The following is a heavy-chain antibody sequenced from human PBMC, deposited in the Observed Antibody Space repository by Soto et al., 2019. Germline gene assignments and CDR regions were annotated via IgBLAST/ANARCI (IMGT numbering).Heavy chain of an antibody. D-gene: IGHD3-22*01. J-gene: IGHJ4*02. Sequence: GGSLRLSCAASGFTFSSYAMSWVRQAPGKGLEWVLAISGSGGSTYYADSVKGRFTISRDNSKNTLYLQMNSLRAEDTAVYYCAKDEMAYDSSGLYFDYWGQGTLVTVSS. V-gene: IGHV3-23*01. CDR1: GFTFSSYA. CDR2: ISGSGGST. CDR3: AKDEMAYDSSGLYFDY.